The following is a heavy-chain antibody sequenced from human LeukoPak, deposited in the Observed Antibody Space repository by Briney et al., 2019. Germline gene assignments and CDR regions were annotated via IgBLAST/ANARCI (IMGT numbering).Heavy chain of an antibody. J-gene: IGHJ4*02. V-gene: IGHV4-34*01. Sequence: SETLSLTCAVYGGSFSGYYWSWIRQPPGKGLEWIGEINHSGSTNYNPSLKSRVTISVDTSKNQFSLKLSSVTAADTAVHYCARRRNFHPYYYGSGSYLDYWGQGTLDTVSS. CDR2: INHSGST. D-gene: IGHD3-10*01. CDR3: ARRRNFHPYYYGSGSYLDY. CDR1: GGSFSGYY.